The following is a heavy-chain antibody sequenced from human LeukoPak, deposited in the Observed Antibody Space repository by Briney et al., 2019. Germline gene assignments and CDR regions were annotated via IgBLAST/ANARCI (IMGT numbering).Heavy chain of an antibody. Sequence: GGSLRLSCAASGFTFSSYTFDWVRQAPGKGLEWASSITGGDVFIYQADSVKGRFTVSRDNAKNTLYLQMNRLRAEDTAVYYCAREGDLMGATMDSWGQGTLVIVSS. D-gene: IGHD3-16*01. V-gene: IGHV3-21*01. CDR1: GFTFSSYT. CDR2: ITGGDVFI. CDR3: AREGDLMGATMDS. J-gene: IGHJ5*01.